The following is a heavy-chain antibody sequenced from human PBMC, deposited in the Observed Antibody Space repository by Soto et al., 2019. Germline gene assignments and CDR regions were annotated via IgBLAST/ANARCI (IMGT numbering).Heavy chain of an antibody. CDR2: IYWDDDQ. CDR1: GFSLTTTSMG. V-gene: IGHV2-5*02. D-gene: IGHD4-17*01. CDR3: AHAGDYDLLSFDH. Sequence: GSGPTAGEPAQTLTLTCAFSGFSLTTTSMGVAWIRQPPGKALEWLALIYWDDDQRYSPSLKDRLTISKDTSRSRVVLTISNMNPEDTGTYFCAHAGDYDLLSFDHWGPGTLVTVSS. J-gene: IGHJ4*02.